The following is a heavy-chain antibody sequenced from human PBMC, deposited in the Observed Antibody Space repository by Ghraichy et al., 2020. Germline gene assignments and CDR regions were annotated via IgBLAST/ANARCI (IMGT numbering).Heavy chain of an antibody. Sequence: LSLTCAASGFSVSNYSMNWVLQAPGKGLEWVSAISRSGSYIYYADSVKGRFIISRDNAKNSVYLQMNSLRVEDTAVYYCAREPFGRGSSGMDVWGQGTTVTVSS. J-gene: IGHJ6*02. CDR3: AREPFGRGSSGMDV. D-gene: IGHD3-16*01. CDR2: ISRSGSYI. CDR1: GFSVSNYS. V-gene: IGHV3-21*01.